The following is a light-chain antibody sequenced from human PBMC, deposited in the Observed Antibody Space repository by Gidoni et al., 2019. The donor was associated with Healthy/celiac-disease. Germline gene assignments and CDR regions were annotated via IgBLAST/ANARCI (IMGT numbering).Light chain of an antibody. CDR1: SSDVGGYNY. Sequence: QSPLTHPASVSGSPGHSSTISCTGTSSDVGGYNYVSWDQQHPGKAPKLMIYECSNRPSGGSHRCSGAKSGNTAPLTIAGRQAEDEAEYYCSSYTSRALGVFGGGTKLTVL. CDR2: ECS. V-gene: IGLV2-14*01. CDR3: SSYTSRALGV. J-gene: IGLJ2*01.